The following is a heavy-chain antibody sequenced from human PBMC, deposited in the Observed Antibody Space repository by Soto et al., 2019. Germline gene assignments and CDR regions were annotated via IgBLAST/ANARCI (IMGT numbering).Heavy chain of an antibody. V-gene: IGHV3-74*01. D-gene: IGHD2-2*01. CDR2: INSDGSST. Sequence: GGSLRLSCAASGFTFSSYWMHWVRQAPGKGLVWVSRINSDGSSTSYADSVKGRFTISRDNAKNTLYLQMNSLRAGDTAVYYCVPAAIRAFDYWGLGTLVTVSS. J-gene: IGHJ4*02. CDR3: VPAAIRAFDY. CDR1: GFTFSSYW.